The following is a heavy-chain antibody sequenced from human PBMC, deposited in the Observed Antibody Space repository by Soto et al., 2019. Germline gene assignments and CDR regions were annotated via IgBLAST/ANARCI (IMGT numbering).Heavy chain of an antibody. V-gene: IGHV3-23*01. CDR3: AKGRERGYSYGPIDY. Sequence: GGSLRLSCAASGFTFSSYAMSWVRQAPGKGLEWVSAISGSGGSTYYADSVKGRFTISRDNSKNTLYLQMNSLRAEDTAVYFCAKGRERGYSYGPIDYWGQGTLVTVSS. D-gene: IGHD5-18*01. J-gene: IGHJ4*02. CDR2: ISGSGGST. CDR1: GFTFSSYA.